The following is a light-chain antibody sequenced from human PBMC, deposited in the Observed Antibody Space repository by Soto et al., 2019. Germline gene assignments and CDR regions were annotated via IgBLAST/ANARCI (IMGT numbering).Light chain of an antibody. CDR2: GAS. CDR1: QSLSTY. V-gene: IGKV3-20*01. J-gene: IGKJ5*01. Sequence: EIVLTQSPGTLSLSPGERATLSCRASQSLSTYLAWYQQKPGQTPRLLIYGASSRATGIPDRFSGSGSGTDFTLTISRLEPEDFAMYYCHQYGSSPTFGQGTRLEIQ. CDR3: HQYGSSPT.